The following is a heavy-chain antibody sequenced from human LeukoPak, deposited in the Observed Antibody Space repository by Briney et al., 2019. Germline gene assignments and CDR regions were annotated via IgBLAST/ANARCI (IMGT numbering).Heavy chain of an antibody. V-gene: IGHV5-51*01. CDR1: GYSFTSYW. J-gene: IGHJ4*02. Sequence: GESLKISCKGSGYSFTSYWIGWVRQMPGKGLEWMGIIYPGDSDTRYSPSFQGQVTISADKSISTAYLQWSSLKASDTAMYYCARGGYCSGTSCCFDSWGQGTLVTVSS. CDR3: ARGGYCSGTSCCFDS. D-gene: IGHD2-2*01. CDR2: IYPGDSDT.